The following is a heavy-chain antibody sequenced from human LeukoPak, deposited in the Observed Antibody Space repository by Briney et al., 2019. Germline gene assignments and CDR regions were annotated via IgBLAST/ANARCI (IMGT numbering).Heavy chain of an antibody. CDR2: INPDNGNT. J-gene: IGHJ4*02. CDR3: ARTPQRPYSSSWYSAFDY. CDR1: GYTFTNYY. V-gene: IGHV1-18*01. D-gene: IGHD6-13*01. Sequence: ASVKVSCKASGYTFTNYYISWVRQAPGQGPEWMGWINPDNGNTNYAQNLQGRVTMTTDTSTTTAYMDLRSLRSDDTAVYYCARTPQRPYSSSWYSAFDYWGQGTLVTVSS.